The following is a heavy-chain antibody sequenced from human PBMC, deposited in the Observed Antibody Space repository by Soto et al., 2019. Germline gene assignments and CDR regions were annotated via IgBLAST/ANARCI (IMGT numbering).Heavy chain of an antibody. D-gene: IGHD2-2*01. CDR3: ARDYHQLTTAGGGLNNWFGP. CDR1: GGTFSSYA. CDR2: IIPIFGTA. J-gene: IGHJ5*02. V-gene: IGHV1-69*13. Sequence: SVKVSCKASGGTFSSYAISWVRQAPGQGLEWMGGIIPIFGTANYAQKFQGRVTITADESTSTAYMELSSLRSEDTAVYYCARDYHQLTTAGGGLNNWFGPWGQGTLVTVSS.